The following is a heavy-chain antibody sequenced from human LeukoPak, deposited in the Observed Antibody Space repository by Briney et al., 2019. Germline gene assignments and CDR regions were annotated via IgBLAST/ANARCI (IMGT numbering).Heavy chain of an antibody. Sequence: GASVKVSCKTSGYPFTTWEINWVRQAAGQGLEWMGWVHPNSGNTAYAQKFQGRVTKTRDTSISTAYMELSGLRFDDTAVYFCARGPRNDPWGQGTLVTVSS. V-gene: IGHV1-8*01. CDR2: VHPNSGNT. J-gene: IGHJ5*02. D-gene: IGHD1-14*01. CDR1: GYPFTTWE. CDR3: ARGPRNDP.